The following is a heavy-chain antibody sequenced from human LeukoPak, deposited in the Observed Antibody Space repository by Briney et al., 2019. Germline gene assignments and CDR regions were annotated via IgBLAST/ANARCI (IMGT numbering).Heavy chain of an antibody. CDR2: ISGSGGST. Sequence: PGGSLRLSCAASGFTFSSYAMSWVRQAPGKGLEWVSAISGSGGSTYYADSVKGRFTISRDNSKNTLYLQMNSLRAEDTAVYYCAALNVFLEWLLLRAFDIWGQGTMVTVSS. J-gene: IGHJ3*02. CDR3: AALNVFLEWLLLRAFDI. V-gene: IGHV3-23*01. CDR1: GFTFSSYA. D-gene: IGHD3-3*01.